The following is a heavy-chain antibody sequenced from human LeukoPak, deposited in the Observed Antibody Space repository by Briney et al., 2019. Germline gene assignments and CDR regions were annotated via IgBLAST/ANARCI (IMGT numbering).Heavy chain of an antibody. CDR3: AKDEVGITIFGVAQSAGSDAFDI. CDR1: GFTVSSNY. J-gene: IGHJ3*02. CDR2: IYSGGST. D-gene: IGHD3-3*01. Sequence: GGSLRLSCAASGFTVSSNYMSWVRQAPGKGLEWVSVIYSGGSTYYADSVKGRFTISRDNSKNTLYLQMNSLRAEDTAVYYCAKDEVGITIFGVAQSAGSDAFDIWGQGTMVTVSS. V-gene: IGHV3-66*02.